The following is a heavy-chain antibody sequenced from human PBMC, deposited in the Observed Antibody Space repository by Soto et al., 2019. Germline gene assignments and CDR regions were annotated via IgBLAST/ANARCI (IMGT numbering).Heavy chain of an antibody. Sequence: GESLKISCKGSGYSFTSYWIGWVRQMPGKGLEWMGIIYPGDSDTRYSPSFQGQVTISADKSISTAYLQWSSLKASDTAMYYCARGLKTTIFGVVISEYNWFDPWGQGTLVTVSS. CDR1: GYSFTSYW. J-gene: IGHJ5*02. CDR2: IYPGDSDT. V-gene: IGHV5-51*01. CDR3: ARGLKTTIFGVVISEYNWFDP. D-gene: IGHD3-3*01.